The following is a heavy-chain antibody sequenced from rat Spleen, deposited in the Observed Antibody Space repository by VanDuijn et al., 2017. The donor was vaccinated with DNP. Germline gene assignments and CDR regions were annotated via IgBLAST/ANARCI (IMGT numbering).Heavy chain of an antibody. Sequence: EVQLAESGGDLVQPGRSLKISCVVSRFIFNNYWMTWFRQVPGKGLEWVASINNRGGNTYYPDSVKGRFTISRDNAKSTLYLQMNSLRSEDMATYYCARPMDYYSGGFAYWGQGTLVTVSS. V-gene: IGHV5-31*01. CDR1: RFIFNNYW. J-gene: IGHJ3*01. D-gene: IGHD1-1*01. CDR2: INNRGGNT. CDR3: ARPMDYYSGGFAY.